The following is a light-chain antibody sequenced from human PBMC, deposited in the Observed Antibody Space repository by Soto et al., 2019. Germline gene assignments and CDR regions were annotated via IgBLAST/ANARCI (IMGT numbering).Light chain of an antibody. V-gene: IGLV2-14*01. CDR2: DVS. CDR3: SSYTSSNTHV. CDR1: SSDVGGYNY. J-gene: IGLJ1*01. Sequence: QSALTQPASVSGSPGQSITISCTGTSSDVGGYNYVSWYQQHPGKAPKLMIYDVSTRPSGVSNRFSASKSGNMASLTISGLQAEDEADYYCSSYTSSNTHVFGTGTKLTVL.